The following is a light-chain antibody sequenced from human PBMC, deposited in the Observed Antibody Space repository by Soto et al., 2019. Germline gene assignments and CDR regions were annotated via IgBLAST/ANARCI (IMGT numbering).Light chain of an antibody. CDR3: HQYGVSSGT. J-gene: IGKJ2*01. Sequence: DIQMTQSPSSLSASVGDRVTITCQASQDISNYLNWYQQKPGKAPKLLIYDASNLETGVPSRFSGSGSGTDFTLTISSLEPEDFAVYYCHQYGVSSGTFGQGTNLEIK. CDR1: QDISNY. CDR2: DAS. V-gene: IGKV1-33*01.